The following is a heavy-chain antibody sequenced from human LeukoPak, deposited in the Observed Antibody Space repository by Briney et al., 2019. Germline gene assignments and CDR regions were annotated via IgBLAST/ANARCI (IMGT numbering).Heavy chain of an antibody. CDR1: GFTFSSYT. CDR2: ISSSSSYI. Sequence: PGGSLRLSCAASGFTFSSYTMNWVRQAPGKGLEWVSSISSSSSYIYYADAVKGRFTISRDNAQNSLYLQINSLRAEDTAVYYCARNLPYENFDYWGQGTLVTVSS. J-gene: IGHJ4*02. D-gene: IGHD2-8*01. CDR3: ARNLPYENFDY. V-gene: IGHV3-21*01.